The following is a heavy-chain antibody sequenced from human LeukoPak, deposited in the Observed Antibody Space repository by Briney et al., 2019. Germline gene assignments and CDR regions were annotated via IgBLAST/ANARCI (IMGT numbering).Heavy chain of an antibody. D-gene: IGHD2-8*02. V-gene: IGHV4-59*02. CDR2: IYYSGST. CDR3: ARGDMVLGAPREFFNFRGMNV. Sequence: SETLSLICTVAGGSVFSLYWSWIGQSPGKGLEWIGYIYYSGSTNYNPSLKGRITISIDTSNNRFSLKVTSVTAADTAVYYCARGDMVLGAPREFFNFRGMNVWGQGTTVTVSS. CDR1: GGSVFSLY. J-gene: IGHJ6*02.